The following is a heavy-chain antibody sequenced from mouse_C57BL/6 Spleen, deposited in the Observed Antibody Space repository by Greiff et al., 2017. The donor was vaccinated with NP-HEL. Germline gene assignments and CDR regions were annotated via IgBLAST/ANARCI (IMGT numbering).Heavy chain of an antibody. CDR2: IYPRSGNT. D-gene: IGHD1-1*01. CDR3: ARSEYGSSYCYFGD. Sequence: QVQLQQSGAELARPGASVKLSCKASGYTFTSYGISWVKQRTGQGLEWIGEIYPRSGNTYYNEKFKGKATLTADKSSSTAYMELRSLTSEDSAVYVGARSEYGSSYCYFGDWGQGTTLTVSS. J-gene: IGHJ2*01. CDR1: GYTFTSYG. V-gene: IGHV1-81*01.